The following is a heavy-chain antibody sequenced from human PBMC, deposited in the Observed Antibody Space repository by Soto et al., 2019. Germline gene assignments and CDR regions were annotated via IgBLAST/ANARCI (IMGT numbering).Heavy chain of an antibody. V-gene: IGHV4-31*03. CDR3: ARGKDLQPTVWGF. D-gene: IGHD3-16*01. Sequence: SETLSLTCTVSCDSMATGGHYYNWIRQVPGKGLEWIGYVYYSGATHYTPSLRARATISRDTSKNQFSLRLISVTAADTALYYCARGKDLQPTVWGFWGQGIQVTVSS. CDR1: CDSMATGGHY. CDR2: VYYSGAT. J-gene: IGHJ4*02.